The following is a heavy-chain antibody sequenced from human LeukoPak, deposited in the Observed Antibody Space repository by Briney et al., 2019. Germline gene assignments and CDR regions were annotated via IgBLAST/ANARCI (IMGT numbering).Heavy chain of an antibody. V-gene: IGHV3-7*01. CDR1: AFSFSSDW. D-gene: IGHD3-10*01. Sequence: GGSMRLSCAASAFSFSSDWVSYDRQPPGEGMEWVAKIKQDGSEKIYVDSVKGRFTISRDNAKNSLYLQMNSLRAEDTAVYYCARDAQSKLLLWFGELLGNYYYYMDVWGKGTTVTVSS. J-gene: IGHJ6*03. CDR3: ARDAQSKLLLWFGELLGNYYYYMDV. CDR2: IKQDGSEK.